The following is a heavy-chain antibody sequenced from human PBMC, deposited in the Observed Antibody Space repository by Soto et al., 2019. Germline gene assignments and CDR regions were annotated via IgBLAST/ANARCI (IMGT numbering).Heavy chain of an antibody. J-gene: IGHJ6*02. Sequence: QVQLVESGGGVVQPGRSLRLSCAASGFTFSSYGMHWVRQAPGKGLEWVAVIWYDGSNKYYADSVKGRFTISRDNSKNTLYLQMNSLRAEDTAVYYCARDLRLTWGGMDVWGQGTTVTVSS. V-gene: IGHV3-33*01. CDR3: ARDLRLTWGGMDV. CDR1: GFTFSSYG. D-gene: IGHD7-27*01. CDR2: IWYDGSNK.